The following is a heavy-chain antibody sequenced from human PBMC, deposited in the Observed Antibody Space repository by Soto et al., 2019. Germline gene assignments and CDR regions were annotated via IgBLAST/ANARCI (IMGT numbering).Heavy chain of an antibody. J-gene: IGHJ6*02. V-gene: IGHV4-59*01. CDR3: ARVPTYSYDSSGTDGMDV. CDR2: IYYSGST. Sequence: QVQLQESGPGLVKPSETLSLTCTVSGGSISSYYWSWIRQPPGKGLEWIGYIYYSGSTNYNPSLKSRVTISVDTSKNQFSLKLSSVTAADTAVYYCARVPTYSYDSSGTDGMDVWGQGTTVTVSS. D-gene: IGHD3-22*01. CDR1: GGSISSYY.